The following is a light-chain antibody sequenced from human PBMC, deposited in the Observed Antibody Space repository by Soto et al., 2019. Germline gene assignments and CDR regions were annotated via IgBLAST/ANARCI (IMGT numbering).Light chain of an antibody. Sequence: DIQMTQSPSSLSASVGDRVTITCRTSQSISTSLNWYQQKAGKAPKLLIYAASSLQSGVPSRFSGSGSGTDFTLTITRLEPEDFAMYYCQQYEISPPITFGQGTRLEIK. V-gene: IGKV1-39*01. J-gene: IGKJ5*01. CDR3: QQYEISPPIT. CDR1: QSISTS. CDR2: AAS.